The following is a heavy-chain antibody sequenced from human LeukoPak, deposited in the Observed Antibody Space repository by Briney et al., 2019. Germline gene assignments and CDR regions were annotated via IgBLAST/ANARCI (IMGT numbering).Heavy chain of an antibody. V-gene: IGHV3-30*03. Sequence: GGSLRLSCAASGFTFSSYGMHWVRQAPGKGLEGVAVISYDGSNKHYADSVKGRFTISRDNSKNTLYLQMNSLRAEDTAVYYCAINGLGSYGSGSYIDYWGQGTLVTVSS. J-gene: IGHJ4*02. D-gene: IGHD3-10*01. CDR3: AINGLGSYGSGSYIDY. CDR2: ISYDGSNK. CDR1: GFTFSSYG.